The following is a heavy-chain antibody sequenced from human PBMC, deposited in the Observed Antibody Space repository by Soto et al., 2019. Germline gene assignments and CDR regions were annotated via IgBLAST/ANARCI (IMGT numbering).Heavy chain of an antibody. Sequence: SETLSLTSAVSGDSVTSVNYFWTWIRQPPGGGLEWIGYISNSGISKYNPSLKSRVAMSQDTSKNQFSLNLHSVTAADTAVYFCARGESNSYSAYHFHTWGQGALVTVSS. CDR1: GDSVTSVNYF. CDR3: ARGESNSYSAYHFHT. D-gene: IGHD2-21*01. CDR2: ISNSGIS. V-gene: IGHV4-61*01. J-gene: IGHJ4*02.